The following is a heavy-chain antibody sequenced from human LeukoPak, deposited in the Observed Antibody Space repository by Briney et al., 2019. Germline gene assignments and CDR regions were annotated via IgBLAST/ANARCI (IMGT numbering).Heavy chain of an antibody. Sequence: SETLSLTCTVSTYSISSGYYWGWIRQPPGKGLEWIGNIYHSGNTYYNPSLKSRVTISVDTSKKQFSLKLRTATAADTAVYYCARIEAVTRGYNHAYYFDYWGQGTLVTVSS. CDR3: ARIEAVTRGYNHAYYFDY. J-gene: IGHJ4*02. CDR1: TYSISSGYY. CDR2: IYHSGNT. D-gene: IGHD5-18*01. V-gene: IGHV4-38-2*02.